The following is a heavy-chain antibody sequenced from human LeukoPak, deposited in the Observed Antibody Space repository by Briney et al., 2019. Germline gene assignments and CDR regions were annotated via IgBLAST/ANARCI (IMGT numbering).Heavy chain of an antibody. J-gene: IGHJ4*02. CDR2: IYYSGST. CDR3: AAPGYSSGWSLDY. D-gene: IGHD6-19*01. V-gene: IGHV4-59*08. Sequence: PSETLSLTCAVYGGSFSGYYWSWIRQPPGKGLEWIGYIYYSGSTNYNPSLKSRVTISVGTSKNQFSLKLSSVTAADTAVYYCAAPGYSSGWSLDYWGQGTLVTVSS. CDR1: GGSFSGYY.